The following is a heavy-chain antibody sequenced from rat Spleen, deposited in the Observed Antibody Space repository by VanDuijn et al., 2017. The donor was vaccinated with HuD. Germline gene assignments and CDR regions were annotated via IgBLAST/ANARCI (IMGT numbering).Heavy chain of an antibody. CDR1: GFTFSDYG. V-gene: IGHV5S13*01. Sequence: EVQLVESGGDLVQPGRSLKLSCAASGFTFSDYGMAWVRQAPTKGLEWVASISTGGGNTYYRDSVKGRVTISRDNAKSTLYLQMDSLRSEDTTMYYCARHGVYNNYGWFAYWGQGTLVTVSS. CDR3: ARHGVYNNYGWFAY. J-gene: IGHJ3*01. CDR2: ISTGGGNT. D-gene: IGHD1-10*01.